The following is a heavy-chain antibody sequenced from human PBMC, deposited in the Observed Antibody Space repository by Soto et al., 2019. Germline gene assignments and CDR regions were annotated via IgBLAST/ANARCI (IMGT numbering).Heavy chain of an antibody. J-gene: IGHJ6*02. V-gene: IGHV5-51*01. Sequence: GESLKISCKGSGYSFTSYWIGWVRQMPGKGLEWMGIIYPGDSDTRYSPSFQGQVTISADKSISTAYLQRSSLKASDTAMYYCARVDYGGNLHYYYYYGMDVWGQGTTVTVSS. D-gene: IGHD4-17*01. CDR2: IYPGDSDT. CDR3: ARVDYGGNLHYYYYYGMDV. CDR1: GYSFTSYW.